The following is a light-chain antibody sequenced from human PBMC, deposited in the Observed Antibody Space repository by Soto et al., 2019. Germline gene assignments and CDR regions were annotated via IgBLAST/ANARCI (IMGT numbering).Light chain of an antibody. V-gene: IGLV2-8*01. CDR3: SSFAGSYSPYV. J-gene: IGLJ1*01. CDR1: SSDVGAYNY. CDR2: EVS. Sequence: QSALTQPPSASGSPGQSVTISCTGTSSDVGAYNYVSWYQQHPGNAPKLMIYEVSKRPSGVPDRFSGSKSGNTASLTVSGLRPEDEADYFCSSFAGSYSPYVFGTGTKVTVL.